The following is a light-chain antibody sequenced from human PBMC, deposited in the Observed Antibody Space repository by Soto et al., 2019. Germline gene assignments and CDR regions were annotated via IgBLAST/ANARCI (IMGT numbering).Light chain of an antibody. V-gene: IGKV1-5*01. CDR2: DAS. J-gene: IGKJ1*01. CDR1: QSLFQW. CDR3: QQYSSYPRT. Sequence: EIRMTQSPSTLSASGGDRVTITCRASQSLFQWLAWYQQRPGKAPMLLIYDASNMHSGVPARFRGSGSGTEFTLTISSLQPDDFATYYCQQYSSYPRTFGQGTKVEIK.